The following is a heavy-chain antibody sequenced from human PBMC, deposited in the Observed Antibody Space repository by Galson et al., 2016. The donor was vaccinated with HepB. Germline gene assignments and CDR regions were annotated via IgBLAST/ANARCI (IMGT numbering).Heavy chain of an antibody. CDR2: ISTYNGNT. Sequence: WVRQAPGQGLEWMGWISTYNGNTNYAQRFQGRVTMTTDTFTTTAYMEVRSLRSDDTGVYYCARVLRSGGSYRALDYWGQGTLVTVSS. CDR3: ARVLRSGGSYRALDY. D-gene: IGHD1-26*01. V-gene: IGHV1-18*01. J-gene: IGHJ4*02.